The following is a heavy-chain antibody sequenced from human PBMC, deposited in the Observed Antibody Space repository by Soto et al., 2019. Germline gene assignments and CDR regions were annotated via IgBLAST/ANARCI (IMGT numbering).Heavy chain of an antibody. CDR3: ARRGYTYGFDY. V-gene: IGHV1-2*02. Sequence: EASVKVSCKASGYSFTAQFIHWVRQAPGQGLEWMGWITPNSGNTHFAQKFQGRVSLTRDASVSTVYMELSSLTSDDTAVYYCARRGYTYGFDYWGQGTLVTVSS. CDR1: GYSFTAQF. D-gene: IGHD5-18*01. CDR2: ITPNSGNT. J-gene: IGHJ4*02.